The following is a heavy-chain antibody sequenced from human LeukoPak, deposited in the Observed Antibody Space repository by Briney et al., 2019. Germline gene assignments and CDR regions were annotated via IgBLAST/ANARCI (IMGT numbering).Heavy chain of an antibody. J-gene: IGHJ4*02. V-gene: IGHV3-23*01. CDR1: GFPFTSYG. Sequence: PGGTLLLSCAASGFPFTSYGMSWVRQAPGKGLKWVSDISDSGTGTYYADSVKGRFTISRDNSKNTLYLQMNNLRAEDSAIYYCARILTGYYDYWGQGTLVTVSS. D-gene: IGHD3-9*01. CDR2: ISDSGTGT. CDR3: ARILTGYYDY.